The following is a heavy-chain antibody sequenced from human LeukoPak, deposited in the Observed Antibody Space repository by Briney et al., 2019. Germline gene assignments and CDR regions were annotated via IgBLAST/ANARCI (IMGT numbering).Heavy chain of an antibody. J-gene: IGHJ4*02. CDR2: IDTKTGNP. CDR3: AIHPSDSSGYFSY. V-gene: IGHV7-4-1*02. CDR1: GYTFSSCA. Sequence: GASVKVSCKASGYTFSSCAINWVRQAPGQGLEYMGWIDTKTGNPTYAQGFPGRFVFSLDTSVSTAYLQISSLKAEDTAVYYCAIHPSDSSGYFSYWGQGALVTVSS. D-gene: IGHD3-22*01.